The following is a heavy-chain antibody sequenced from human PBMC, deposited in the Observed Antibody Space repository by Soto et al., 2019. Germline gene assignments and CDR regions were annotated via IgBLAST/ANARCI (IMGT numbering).Heavy chain of an antibody. J-gene: IGHJ5*02. CDR1: GYTFTSYG. CDR3: AREEITYYYDSSGPNWFDP. V-gene: IGHV1-18*01. CDR2: ISAYNGNT. Sequence: ASVKVSCKASGYTFTSYGISWVRQAPGQGLEWMGWISAYNGNTNYAQKLQGRVTMTTDTSTSTAYMELRSLRSDDTAVYYCAREEITYYYDSSGPNWFDPWGQGTPVTVSS. D-gene: IGHD3-22*01.